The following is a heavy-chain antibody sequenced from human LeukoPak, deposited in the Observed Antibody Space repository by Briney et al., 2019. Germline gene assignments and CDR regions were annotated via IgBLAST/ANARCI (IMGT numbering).Heavy chain of an antibody. J-gene: IGHJ4*02. V-gene: IGHV3-30*04. CDR1: GFTFSNYA. CDR3: AKDTGYYYDSGGHFDY. CDR2: ISYDGSDK. Sequence: GGSLRLSCAASGFTFSNYAMHWVRRAPGKGLEWVGVISYDGSDKYYADSVKGRFTISRDNAKNSLYLQMNSLRAEDMALYYCAKDTGYYYDSGGHFDYWGQGTLVTVSS. D-gene: IGHD3-22*01.